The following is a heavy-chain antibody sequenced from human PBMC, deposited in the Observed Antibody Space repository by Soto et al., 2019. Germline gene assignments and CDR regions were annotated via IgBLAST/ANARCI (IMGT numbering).Heavy chain of an antibody. D-gene: IGHD3-22*01. CDR1: GGTFSSYA. CDR2: IIPIFGTA. V-gene: IGHV1-69*13. Sequence: SVKVSCKASGGTFSSYAISWVRQAPGQGLEWMGEIIPIFGTANYAQKFQGRVTITADESTSTAYMELSSLRSEDPAVYYCAGDSGPSSGYCPYWFHPWCQAPLVTVSS. CDR3: AGDSGPSSGYCPYWFHP. J-gene: IGHJ5*02.